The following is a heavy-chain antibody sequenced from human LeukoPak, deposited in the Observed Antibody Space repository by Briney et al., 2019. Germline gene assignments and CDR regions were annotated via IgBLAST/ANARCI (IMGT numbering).Heavy chain of an antibody. CDR1: GFTFSNYA. CDR2: ITGSGGNT. D-gene: IGHD3-9*01. V-gene: IGHV3-23*01. J-gene: IGHJ4*02. CDR3: VIWGDYDVLTGYYVSDY. Sequence: PGGFLRLSCAASGFTFSNYAMGWVRQAPGKGLEWVSAITGSGGNTYYADSVKGRFTISRDNSKNTVFLQTNSLRHEDTAIYYCVIWGDYDVLTGYYVSDYWGQGTLVTVSS.